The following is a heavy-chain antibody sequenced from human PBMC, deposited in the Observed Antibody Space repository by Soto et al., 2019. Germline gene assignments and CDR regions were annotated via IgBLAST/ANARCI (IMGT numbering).Heavy chain of an antibody. D-gene: IGHD6-19*01. Sequence: SETLSLTCTVSGGSISSYYWSWIRQPPGKGLEWIGYIYYSGSTNYNPSLKSRVTISVDTSKNQFSLKLSSVTAADTAVYYCARPRGDSSGWYYFDYWGQGTLVTVS. J-gene: IGHJ4*02. CDR2: IYYSGST. CDR1: GGSISSYY. V-gene: IGHV4-59*01. CDR3: ARPRGDSSGWYYFDY.